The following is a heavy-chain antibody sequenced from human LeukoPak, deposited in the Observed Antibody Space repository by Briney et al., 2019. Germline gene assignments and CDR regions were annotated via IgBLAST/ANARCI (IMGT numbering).Heavy chain of an antibody. CDR1: GGTFSSYA. J-gene: IGHJ3*02. D-gene: IGHD3-22*01. CDR2: IIPIFGTA. Sequence: ASVKVSCKASGGTFSSYAISWVRQAPGQGLEWMGGIIPIFGTANYAQKFQGRVTITADESTSTAYMELSSLRSEDTAVYYCARDGYYYDSSGPGPDAFDIWGQGTMVTVSS. V-gene: IGHV1-69*13. CDR3: ARDGYYYDSSGPGPDAFDI.